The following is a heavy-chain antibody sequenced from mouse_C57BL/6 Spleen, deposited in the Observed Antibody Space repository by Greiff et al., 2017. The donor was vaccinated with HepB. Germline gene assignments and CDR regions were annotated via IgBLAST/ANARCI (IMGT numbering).Heavy chain of an antibody. CDR1: GYSFTGYY. V-gene: IGHV1-42*01. J-gene: IGHJ2*01. Sequence: VQLKQSGPELVKPGASVKISCKASGYSFTGYYMNWVKQSPEKSLEWIGEINPSTGGTTYNQKFKAKATLTVDKSSSTAYMQLKSLTSEDSAVYYCARWNYYGSSYGDYWGQGTTLTVSS. D-gene: IGHD1-1*01. CDR2: INPSTGGT. CDR3: ARWNYYGSSYGDY.